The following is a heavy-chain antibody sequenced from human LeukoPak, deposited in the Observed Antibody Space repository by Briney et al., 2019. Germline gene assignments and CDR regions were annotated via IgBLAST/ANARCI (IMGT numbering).Heavy chain of an antibody. CDR1: GFTFSSYA. CDR2: ISGSGGST. J-gene: IGHJ4*02. Sequence: GGSLRLSCAASGFTFSSYAMSWVRQAPGKGLEWVSAISGSGGSTYYADSVKGRFTISRDNSKNTLYLQMNSLRAEDTAVYYCAKGVRLKYCYDSSGYRPFDYWGQGTLVTVSS. V-gene: IGHV3-23*01. CDR3: AKGVRLKYCYDSSGYRPFDY. D-gene: IGHD3-22*01.